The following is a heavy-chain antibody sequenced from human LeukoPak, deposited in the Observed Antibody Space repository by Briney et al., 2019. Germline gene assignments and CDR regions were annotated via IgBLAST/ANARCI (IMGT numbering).Heavy chain of an antibody. D-gene: IGHD6-19*01. Sequence: ASVKVSCKASGYTFTGYYMHWVRQAPGQGLEWMGWINPNSGGTNYAQKLQGRVTMTTDTSTSTAYMELRSLRSDDTAVYYCARVRSPMYSSGWYGMDVWGQGTTVTVSS. V-gene: IGHV1-2*02. CDR3: ARVRSPMYSSGWYGMDV. CDR2: INPNSGGT. J-gene: IGHJ6*02. CDR1: GYTFTGYY.